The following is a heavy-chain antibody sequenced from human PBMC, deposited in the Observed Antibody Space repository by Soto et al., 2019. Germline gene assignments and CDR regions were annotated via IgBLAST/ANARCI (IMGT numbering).Heavy chain of an antibody. J-gene: IGHJ4*02. CDR1: GFTFSSFW. V-gene: IGHV3-7*01. D-gene: IGHD6-6*01. CDR3: ARDAYSSSTNLYYFDY. Sequence: PGGSLRLSCAASGFTFSSFWMHWVRQAPGKGLEWVAGITQDGSAVFYAVSVKSRITINPDTSKNQFSLQLNSVTPEDTAVYYCARDAYSSSTNLYYFDYWGQGTLVTVSS. CDR2: ITQDGSAV.